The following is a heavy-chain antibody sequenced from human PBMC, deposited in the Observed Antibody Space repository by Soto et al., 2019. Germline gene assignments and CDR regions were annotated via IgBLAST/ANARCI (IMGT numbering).Heavy chain of an antibody. CDR2: IYYSGST. D-gene: IGHD4-17*01. CDR3: ARSYYPTVTTRPIWYFDY. CDR1: GGSISSGGYY. V-gene: IGHV4-31*03. Sequence: PSETLSLTCTVSGGSISSGGYYWSWIRQHPGKGLEWIGYIYYSGSTYYNPSLKSRVTISVDTSKNQFSLKLSSVTAADTAVYYCARSYYPTVTTRPIWYFDYWGQGTLVTVSS. J-gene: IGHJ4*02.